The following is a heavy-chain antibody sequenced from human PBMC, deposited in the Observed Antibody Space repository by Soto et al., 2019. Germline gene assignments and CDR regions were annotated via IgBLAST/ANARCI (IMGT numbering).Heavy chain of an antibody. J-gene: IGHJ4*02. CDR2: IGFRGDST. D-gene: IGHD6-6*01. V-gene: IGHV3-23*01. CDR1: GFPFSSYS. CDR3: ARKFSSSSVYFDY. Sequence: EVQLLESGGGLVQPGGSLRLSCAASGFPFSSYSMSWVRHAPDKGLEWVSAIGFRGDSTYYADSVKGRFTISRDNSKNTLYLQVNSLKAEDTAVYYCARKFSSSSVYFDYWGQGTLVTVSS.